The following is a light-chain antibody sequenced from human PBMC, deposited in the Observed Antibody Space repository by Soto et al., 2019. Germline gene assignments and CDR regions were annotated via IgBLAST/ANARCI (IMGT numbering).Light chain of an antibody. Sequence: EIVLTQSPGTLSLSPGERATLSCRARQSVSDSYLAWYQQKPGQAPRLLIYGASSRATGIPDRFSGSGSGTDFILTISRLEHEDFAVYYCHQYGSSPMYTFGQGTKLEIK. J-gene: IGKJ2*01. CDR2: GAS. CDR3: HQYGSSPMYT. V-gene: IGKV3-20*01. CDR1: QSVSDSY.